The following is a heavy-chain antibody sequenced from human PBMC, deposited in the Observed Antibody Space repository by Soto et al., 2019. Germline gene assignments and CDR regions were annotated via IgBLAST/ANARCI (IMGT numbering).Heavy chain of an antibody. Sequence: QVQLVQSGAEVKKPGASVKVSCKASGYTFTSYAIHWVRQAPGQRLEWMGWINADNGNTIYSQNCQGRVTITRDTSASTAYMELSSLRSEDTAVYYCARGTCSGGSCYSFHFEYWGQGTLVTVSS. D-gene: IGHD2-15*01. V-gene: IGHV1-3*01. J-gene: IGHJ4*02. CDR3: ARGTCSGGSCYSFHFEY. CDR1: GYTFTSYA. CDR2: INADNGNT.